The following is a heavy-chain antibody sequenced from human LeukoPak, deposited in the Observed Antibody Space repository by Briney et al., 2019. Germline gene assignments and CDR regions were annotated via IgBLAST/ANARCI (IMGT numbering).Heavy chain of an antibody. Sequence: SETLSLTRAVYGGSFSGYYWSWIRQPPRKGLEWIGEINHSGSTNYNPSLKSRVTISVDTSKNQFSLKLSSVTGADTAVYYCARGVHGSGSYYNVRFSRWSDPWGEATLATVYS. CDR1: GGSFSGYY. V-gene: IGHV4-34*01. D-gene: IGHD3-10*01. CDR3: ARGVHGSGSYYNVRFSRWSDP. J-gene: IGHJ5*02. CDR2: INHSGST.